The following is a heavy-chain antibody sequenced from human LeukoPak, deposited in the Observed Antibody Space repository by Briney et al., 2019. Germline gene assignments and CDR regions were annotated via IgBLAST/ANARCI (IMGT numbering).Heavy chain of an antibody. V-gene: IGHV3-74*01. CDR1: GFTFSGYW. CDR2: IKSDGSST. J-gene: IGHJ5*02. CDR3: AKSDWFDP. Sequence: AGGSLRLSCAASGFTFSGYWMHWVRQAPGKGLVWVSRIKSDGSSTSYADSVKGRFTISRDNAKNTLYLQMNSLRAEDTAVYYCAKSDWFDPWGQGTPVTVSS.